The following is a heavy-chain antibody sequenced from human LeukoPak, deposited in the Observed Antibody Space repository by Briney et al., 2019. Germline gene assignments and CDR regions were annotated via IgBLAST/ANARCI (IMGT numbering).Heavy chain of an antibody. CDR3: AKDRGDYYYMDV. CDR1: GFTFSSYE. D-gene: IGHD4-17*01. CDR2: ISSSGSTI. J-gene: IGHJ6*03. V-gene: IGHV3-48*03. Sequence: QPGGSLRLSCAASGFTFSSYEMNWVRQAPGKGLEWVSYISSSGSTIYYADSVKGRFTISRDNAKNSLYLQMNSLRAEDTAVYYRAKDRGDYYYMDVWGKGTTVTISS.